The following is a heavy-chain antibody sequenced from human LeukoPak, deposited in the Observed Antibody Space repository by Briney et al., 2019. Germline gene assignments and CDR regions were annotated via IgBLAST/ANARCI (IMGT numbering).Heavy chain of an antibody. CDR2: ISSVSGSA. D-gene: IGHD6-19*01. Sequence: GGSLRLSCIASGFSFGSYAMGWVRQAPGKGLEWVSSISSVSGSAYYVDSVKGRFTISRDNSENTLYLQMNSLRAEDTAVYYCARARHPGIAVAGPLEFDYWGQGTLVTVSS. J-gene: IGHJ4*02. CDR3: ARARHPGIAVAGPLEFDY. CDR1: GFSFGSYA. V-gene: IGHV3-23*01.